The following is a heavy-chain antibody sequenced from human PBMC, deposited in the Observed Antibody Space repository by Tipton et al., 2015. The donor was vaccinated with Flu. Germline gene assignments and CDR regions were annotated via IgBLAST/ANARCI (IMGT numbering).Heavy chain of an antibody. Sequence: LRLSCNVSGVSISSGDYYWSWIRQPPGKGLEWIGNIHRSGSASYSPSLKSRVTMSVDTSKNHFSLKVTSVTAADTAVYYCARRDYSNYVSEPKNWFDPWGQGTLVTVSS. CDR2: IHRSGSA. V-gene: IGHV4-30-4*01. CDR1: GVSISSGDYY. D-gene: IGHD4-11*01. J-gene: IGHJ5*02. CDR3: ARRDYSNYVSEPKNWFDP.